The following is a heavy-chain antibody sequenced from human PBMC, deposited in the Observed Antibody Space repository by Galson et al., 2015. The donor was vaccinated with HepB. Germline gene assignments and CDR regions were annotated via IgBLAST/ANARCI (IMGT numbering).Heavy chain of an antibody. CDR2: IFYTGST. Sequence: TLSLTCTVSGASISSGDYYWSWIRQHPGQGLEWIGHIFYTGSTYYNPSLRSRATISEDTSKNQFSLKLSSVTAADTAVYFCARGRYGLYGDYEEFDYWGQGTLVTVSS. D-gene: IGHD4-17*01. CDR1: GASISSGDYY. J-gene: IGHJ4*02. CDR3: ARGRYGLYGDYEEFDY. V-gene: IGHV4-31*03.